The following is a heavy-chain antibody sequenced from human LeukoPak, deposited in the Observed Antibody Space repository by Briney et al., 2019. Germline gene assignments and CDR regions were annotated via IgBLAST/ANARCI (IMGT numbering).Heavy chain of an antibody. CDR3: ARWSSSSYFDY. J-gene: IGHJ4*02. V-gene: IGHV1-3*01. D-gene: IGHD6-6*01. CDR1: GYTFTTYS. CDR2: INAGNGNT. Sequence: ASVKVSCKASGYTFTTYSIFWMRQAPGQGLEWMGWINAGNGNTKYSQKLQGRVTITRDTSANTAYVELSSLRSEDTAVYYCARWSSSSYFDYWGQGTLVTVSS.